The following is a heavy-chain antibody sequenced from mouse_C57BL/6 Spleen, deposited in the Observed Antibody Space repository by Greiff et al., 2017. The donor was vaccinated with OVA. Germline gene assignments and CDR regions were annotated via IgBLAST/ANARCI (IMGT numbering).Heavy chain of an antibody. Sequence: QVQLQQPGTELVKPGASVKLSCKASGYTFTSYWMHWVKQRPGQGLEWIGNINPSNGGPTYNEKFKSKATLTVDKSSSTAYMQRSSLTSEDSAVYYCASEPPFRYGSSYGYFDVWGTGTTVTVTS. CDR3: ASEPPFRYGSSYGYFDV. CDR1: GYTFTSYW. D-gene: IGHD1-1*01. J-gene: IGHJ1*03. CDR2: INPSNGGP. V-gene: IGHV1-53*01.